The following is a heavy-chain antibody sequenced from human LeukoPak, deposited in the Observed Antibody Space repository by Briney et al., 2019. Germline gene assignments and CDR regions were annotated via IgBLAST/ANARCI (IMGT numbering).Heavy chain of an antibody. J-gene: IGHJ4*02. CDR1: GFTFSSYW. CDR3: ARENGFGYYYYFDY. D-gene: IGHD3-22*01. V-gene: IGHV3-7*01. Sequence: GGSLRLSCAASGFTFSSYWISWVRQAPGKGRGWVAIIKQDGSEKYYVDSVKGRFTISRDNAKNSLYLQMNSLRAEDTAVYYWARENGFGYYYYFDYWGQGTLVTVSS. CDR2: IKQDGSEK.